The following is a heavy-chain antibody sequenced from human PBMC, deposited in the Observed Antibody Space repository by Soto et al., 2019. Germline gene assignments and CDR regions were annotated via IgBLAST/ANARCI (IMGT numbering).Heavy chain of an antibody. CDR1: GDSVSSGDYY. CDR2: IYFSGRT. J-gene: IGHJ4*02. Sequence: SETLSLTCTVSGDSVSSGDYYWTWIRQPPGKGLEWVGHIYFSGRTNYIPSLESRVTISLDTSKNQFSLKLTSVTAADTAVYYCARDRRTFMFDYWGQGTLVTVSS. CDR3: ARDRRTFMFDY. V-gene: IGHV4-61*08.